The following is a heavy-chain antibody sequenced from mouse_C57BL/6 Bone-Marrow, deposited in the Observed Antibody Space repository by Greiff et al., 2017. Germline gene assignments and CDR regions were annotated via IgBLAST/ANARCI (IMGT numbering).Heavy chain of an antibody. CDR2: IYPSDSYT. V-gene: IGHV1-69*01. J-gene: IGHJ4*01. Sequence: QVQLKQSGPELVMPGASVKLSCKASGYTFTSYWMHWVKQRPGQGLEWIGEIYPSDSYTNYNQKFKGKSTLTVDKSSSTAYMQLSSLTSEDSAVYYCVRLAAMDYWGQGTSVTVSS. CDR3: VRLAAMDY. CDR1: GYTFTSYW.